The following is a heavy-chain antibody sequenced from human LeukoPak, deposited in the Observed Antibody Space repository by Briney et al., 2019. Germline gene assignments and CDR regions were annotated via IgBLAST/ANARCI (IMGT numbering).Heavy chain of an antibody. D-gene: IGHD3-22*01. CDR2: ISAY. CDR3: ARRFNYYGSSGYYEGFYFDY. J-gene: IGHJ4*02. V-gene: IGHV1-18*01. Sequence: GASVKVSCKASGYTFTSYGISWVRQAPGQGLEWMGWISAYAQKFQGRVTMTTDTSTNTAYMELRSLRSDDTAAYYCARRFNYYGSSGYYEGFYFDYWGQGTLVTVSS. CDR1: GYTFTSYG.